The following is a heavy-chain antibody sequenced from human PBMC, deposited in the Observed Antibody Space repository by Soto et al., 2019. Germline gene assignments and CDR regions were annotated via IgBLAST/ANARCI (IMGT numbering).Heavy chain of an antibody. J-gene: IGHJ4*02. CDR3: AKVFSNYLDYYYFDY. V-gene: IGHV3-23*01. CDR2: ISGNGGTT. D-gene: IGHD4-4*01. Sequence: GGSLRLSCAASGFTFSTYAMDWVRQAPGKGLEWVSLISGNGGTTYYADSVKGRFTISRDNSKNTLYLKMSSLRAEDTATYYCAKVFSNYLDYYYFDYWGQGTLVTVSS. CDR1: GFTFSTYA.